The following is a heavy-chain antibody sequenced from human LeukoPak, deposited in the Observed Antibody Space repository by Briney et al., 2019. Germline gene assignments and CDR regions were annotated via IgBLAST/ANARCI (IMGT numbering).Heavy chain of an antibody. CDR1: GFTFSSYS. Sequence: GESLRLSCAASGFTFSSYSMNWVRQAPGKGLEWVSSISSSSSYIYYADSVKGRFTISRDNAKNSLYLQMNSLRAEDTAVYYCAREGCSSTSCYRWFDPWGQGTLVTVSS. CDR2: ISSSSSYI. V-gene: IGHV3-21*01. CDR3: AREGCSSTSCYRWFDP. J-gene: IGHJ5*02. D-gene: IGHD2-2*01.